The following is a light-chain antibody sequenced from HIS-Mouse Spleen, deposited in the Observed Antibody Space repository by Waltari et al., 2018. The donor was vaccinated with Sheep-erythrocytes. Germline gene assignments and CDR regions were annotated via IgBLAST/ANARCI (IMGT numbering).Light chain of an antibody. Sequence: QSALTQPASVSGSPGQSITISCTGTSNDVGSYNLFSWYQQHPGKAPKLMIYEGSKRPSGVSNRFSGSKSGNTASLTISGLQAEDEADYYCCSYAGSSTPWVFGGGTKLTVL. CDR1: SNDVGSYNL. CDR2: EGS. J-gene: IGLJ3*02. V-gene: IGLV2-23*01. CDR3: CSYAGSSTPWV.